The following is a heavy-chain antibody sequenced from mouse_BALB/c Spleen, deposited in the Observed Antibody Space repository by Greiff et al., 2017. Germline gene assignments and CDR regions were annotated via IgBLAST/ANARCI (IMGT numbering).Heavy chain of an antibody. CDR2: INPYNDGT. CDR3: ARKRPYGYDGFDY. J-gene: IGHJ2*01. CDR1: GYTFTSYV. V-gene: IGHV1-14*01. D-gene: IGHD2-2*01. Sequence: VQLQQSGPELVKPGASVKMSCKASGYTFTSYVMHWVKQKPGQGLEWIGYINPYNDGTKYNEKFKGKATLTSDKSSSTAYMELSSLTSEDSAVYYCARKRPYGYDGFDYWGQGTTLTVSS.